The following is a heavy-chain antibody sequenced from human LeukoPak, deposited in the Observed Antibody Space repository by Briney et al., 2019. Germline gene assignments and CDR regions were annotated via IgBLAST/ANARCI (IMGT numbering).Heavy chain of an antibody. J-gene: IGHJ4*02. D-gene: IGHD3-22*01. Sequence: GGSLRPSWPASGSTLGSHLMSWVRQAPGKGREWVAYIKPDGREKDYVDPVKGRFTNSRDNAKNSLYLQMNSLRAEDTAVYYCARDFYDSSGYYHGGYWGQGTLVTVSA. CDR1: GSTLGSHL. V-gene: IGHV3-7*01. CDR2: IKPDGREK. CDR3: ARDFYDSSGYYHGGY.